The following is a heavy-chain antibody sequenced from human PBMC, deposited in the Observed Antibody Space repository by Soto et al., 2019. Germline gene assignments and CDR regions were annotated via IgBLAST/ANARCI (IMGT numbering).Heavy chain of an antibody. Sequence: GGSLRLSCAASGFTFSSYSMNWVRQAPGKGLEWVSCISSSSSTIYYADSVKGRFTISRDNAKNSLYLQMNSLRDEDTAVYYCARDADYYYDSSGYYHFDYWGQGTLVTVSS. J-gene: IGHJ4*02. CDR3: ARDADYYYDSSGYYHFDY. V-gene: IGHV3-48*02. D-gene: IGHD3-22*01. CDR1: GFTFSSYS. CDR2: ISSSSSTI.